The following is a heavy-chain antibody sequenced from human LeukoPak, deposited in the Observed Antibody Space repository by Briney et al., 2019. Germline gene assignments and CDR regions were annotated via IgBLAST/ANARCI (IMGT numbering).Heavy chain of an antibody. CDR1: GGSISSGNYY. CDR3: ARAEPVGALRVLDY. J-gene: IGHJ4*02. CDR2: IYTSGST. Sequence: SETLSLTCTVSGGSISSGNYYWSWIRQPAGKGLEWIGRIYTSGSTNYNPSLKSRVTISVDTSKSQVSLSLTSVTAADTAVYYCARAEPVGALRVLDYWGQGILVAVSS. V-gene: IGHV4-61*02. D-gene: IGHD1-26*01.